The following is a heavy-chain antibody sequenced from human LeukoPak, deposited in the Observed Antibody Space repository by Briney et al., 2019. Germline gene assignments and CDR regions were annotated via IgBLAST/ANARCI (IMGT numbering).Heavy chain of an antibody. V-gene: IGHV1-18*01. J-gene: IGHJ4*02. D-gene: IGHD3-22*01. Sequence: ASVKVSCKASGYTFTSYGISWVRQAPGQGLEWMGWISAYNGNTNYAQKLQGRVTMTTDTSTSTAYMELRSLRSDDTAVYYCARIFYYDSSGYSSGFDCWAQGTLVTVSS. CDR3: ARIFYYDSSGYSSGFDC. CDR1: GYTFTSYG. CDR2: ISAYNGNT.